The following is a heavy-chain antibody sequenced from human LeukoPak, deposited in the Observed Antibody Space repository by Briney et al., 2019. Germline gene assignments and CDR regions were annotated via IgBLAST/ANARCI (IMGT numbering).Heavy chain of an antibody. D-gene: IGHD6-19*01. V-gene: IGHV3-64*04. Sequence: PGRSLRLSCSASGFIFSRYAMHWVRQAPGKGLEYVSGINDNGGRTHYGDSVKGRFTISRDNARNSLFLQMNSLRAEDTAVYYCARDRGSGWFDYWGQGTLVTVSS. J-gene: IGHJ4*02. CDR2: INDNGGRT. CDR1: GFIFSRYA. CDR3: ARDRGSGWFDY.